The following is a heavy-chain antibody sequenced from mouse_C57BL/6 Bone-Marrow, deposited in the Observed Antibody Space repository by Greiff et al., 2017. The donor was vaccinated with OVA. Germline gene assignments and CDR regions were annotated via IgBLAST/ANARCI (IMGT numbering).Heavy chain of an antibody. Sequence: QVQLKQSGAELARPGASVKMSCKASGYTFTSYTMHWVKQRPGQGLEWIGYINPSSGYTKYNQKFKDKATLTADKSSSTAYMQLSSLTSEDSAVYYCAGPYYGSSYDDWGQGTTLTVSS. CDR2: INPSSGYT. D-gene: IGHD1-1*01. V-gene: IGHV1-4*01. CDR1: GYTFTSYT. CDR3: AGPYYGSSYDD. J-gene: IGHJ2*01.